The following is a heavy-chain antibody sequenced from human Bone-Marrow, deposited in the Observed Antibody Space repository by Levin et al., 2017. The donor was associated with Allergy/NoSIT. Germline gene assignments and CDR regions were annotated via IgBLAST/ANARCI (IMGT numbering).Heavy chain of an antibody. CDR1: GFSLSTSGMC. D-gene: IGHD2-2*02. CDR2: IDWDDDK. V-gene: IGHV2-70*01. J-gene: IGHJ6*02. Sequence: SGSGPTLVKPTQTLTLTCTFSGFSLSTSGMCVSWIRQPPGKALEWLALIDWDDDKYYSTSLKTRLTISKDTSKNQVVLTMTNMDPVDTATYYCARVYAVPAAIPWYYYYDGMDVWGQGTTVTVSS. CDR3: ARVYAVPAAIPWYYYYDGMDV.